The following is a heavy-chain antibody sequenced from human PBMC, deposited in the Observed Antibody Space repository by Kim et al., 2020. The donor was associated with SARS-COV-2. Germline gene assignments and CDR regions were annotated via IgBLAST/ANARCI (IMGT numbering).Heavy chain of an antibody. D-gene: IGHD2-2*01. Sequence: SVKVSCKASGGTFSNYAISWVRQAPGQGLEWMGGIIPIFGTPNYAQKFQGRVTITADASTSTAYMEVSSLRSEDTALYYCVRQRCGSTSCYVYGMDVWGQGTTVTVSS. CDR3: VRQRCGSTSCYVYGMDV. CDR1: GGTFSNYA. V-gene: IGHV1-69*13. J-gene: IGHJ6*02. CDR2: IIPIFGTP.